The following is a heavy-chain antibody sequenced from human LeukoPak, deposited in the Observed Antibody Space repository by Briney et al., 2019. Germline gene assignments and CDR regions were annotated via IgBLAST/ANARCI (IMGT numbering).Heavy chain of an antibody. CDR2: ITHSRST. V-gene: IGHV4-34*01. Sequence: SETLSLTCAVHGGSFSGSYWTWIRQPPGKGLEWIGEITHSRSTNYSPSLKSRLTISVNTSKNQFSLKLISVTAADTALYFCARGIKQVWSGYPTAKTRREYYFDFWGQGTLVTVSS. CDR1: GGSFSGSY. CDR3: ARGIKQVWSGYPTAKTRREYYFDF. J-gene: IGHJ4*02. D-gene: IGHD3-3*01.